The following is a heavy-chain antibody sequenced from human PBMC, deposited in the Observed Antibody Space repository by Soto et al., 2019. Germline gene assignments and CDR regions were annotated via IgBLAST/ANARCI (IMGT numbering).Heavy chain of an antibody. CDR3: ARDTHSAGGWFDT. V-gene: IGHV1-69*17. Sequence: QVQLVQSGAEVKKPGSSVKVSCKASGGTSRSLSITWVRQAPGQGLEWMGGITPLFGIPNYPQKFQGRLTITADKSTGTAYLELSNLRSEDTAVYYSARDTHSAGGWFDTWGPGTLVTVSS. CDR2: ITPLFGIP. CDR1: GGTSRSLS. J-gene: IGHJ5*02. D-gene: IGHD2-15*01.